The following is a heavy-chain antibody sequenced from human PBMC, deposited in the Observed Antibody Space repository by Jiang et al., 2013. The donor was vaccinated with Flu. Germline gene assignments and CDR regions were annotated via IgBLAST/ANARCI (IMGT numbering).Heavy chain of an antibody. CDR1: GYIFSDHA. CDR3: ARVGIRGVIYYYYMDV. Sequence: SGAEVKKPGASVKLSCKASGYIFSDHAIHWVRQAPGXRLEWMGWINTGNGNTKYSQKFQGRVSITRDTAASTAYMELNSLISEDTAVYYCARVGIRGVIYYYYMDVWGQRDHGHRLL. V-gene: IGHV1-3*04. D-gene: IGHD3-10*01. J-gene: IGHJ6*03. CDR2: INTGNGNT.